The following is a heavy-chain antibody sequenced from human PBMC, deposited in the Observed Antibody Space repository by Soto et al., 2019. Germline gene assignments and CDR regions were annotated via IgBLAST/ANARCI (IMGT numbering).Heavy chain of an antibody. J-gene: IGHJ4*02. V-gene: IGHV4-39*01. CDR1: GGSISSGDYY. Sequence: PSETLSLTCTVSGGSISSGDYYWAWIRQSPGKGLEWIGNIHYSGSTYYMPSLRSRVTLSVDTSKNQFSLRLTSVTAEDTAVYYCARHEGNGNVWPLDYWGQGILVTVSS. CDR2: IHYSGST. CDR3: ARHEGNGNVWPLDY. D-gene: IGHD2-8*01.